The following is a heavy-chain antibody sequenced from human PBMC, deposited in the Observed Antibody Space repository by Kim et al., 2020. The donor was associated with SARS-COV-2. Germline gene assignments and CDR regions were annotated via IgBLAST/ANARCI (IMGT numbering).Heavy chain of an antibody. CDR1: GFTFSSYG. V-gene: IGHV3-33*01. CDR3: ARGRGSYNYYMDV. J-gene: IGHJ6*03. Sequence: GRSLRLSCAASGFTFSSYGIHWVRQAPGKGLEWVTVIWLDGSNKHYIDSVKGRFTISRDNSRNTLYLQMNSLRVEDTAVYYCARGRGSYNYYMDVWGKGTTGTVSS. CDR2: IWLDGSNK.